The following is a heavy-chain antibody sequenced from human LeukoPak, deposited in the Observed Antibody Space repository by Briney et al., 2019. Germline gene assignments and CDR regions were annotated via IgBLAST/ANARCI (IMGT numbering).Heavy chain of an antibody. Sequence: HPGGSLRLFCAAPGFTFSIYAMSWVRQAPGKGLEWVSSINGETTFYADSVKGRFTISRDNSRDTLYLQMNSLRAEDTAVYFCANFTLGWGQGTLDTVSS. J-gene: IGHJ4*02. CDR1: GFTFSIYA. D-gene: IGHD3-10*01. CDR3: ANFTLG. CDR2: INGETT. V-gene: IGHV3-23*01.